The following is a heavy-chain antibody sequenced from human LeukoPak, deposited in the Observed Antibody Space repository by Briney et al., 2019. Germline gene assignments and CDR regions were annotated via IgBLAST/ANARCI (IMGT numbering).Heavy chain of an antibody. CDR3: ASFGILVSWGAFDI. CDR2: INSDGSNT. D-gene: IGHD5/OR15-5a*01. Sequence: PSETLSLTCIVSGGSISSSNYYWGWIRQPPGKGLVWVSRINSDGSNTSYADSVKGRFTISRDNAKNTLYLQMSSLRAEDTAVYYCASFGILVSWGAFDIWGQGTMVTVSS. CDR1: GGSISSSNYY. J-gene: IGHJ3*02. V-gene: IGHV3-74*01.